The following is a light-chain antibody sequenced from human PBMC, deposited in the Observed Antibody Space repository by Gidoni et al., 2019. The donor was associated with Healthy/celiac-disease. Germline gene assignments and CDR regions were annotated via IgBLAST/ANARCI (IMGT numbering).Light chain of an antibody. CDR1: SSDVGGYNY. V-gene: IGLV2-14*03. Sequence: QSALTQPASVSGSPAQSITISCTGTSSDVGGYNYVSWYQQHPGKAPKLMIYDVSNRPPGVSNRFSGSKSGNTASLTISGLQAEDEADYYCSSYTSSSTLDVVFGGGTKLTVL. CDR2: DVS. CDR3: SSYTSSSTLDVV. J-gene: IGLJ2*01.